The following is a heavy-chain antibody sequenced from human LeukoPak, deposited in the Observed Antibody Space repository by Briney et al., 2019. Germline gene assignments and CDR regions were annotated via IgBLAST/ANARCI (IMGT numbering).Heavy chain of an antibody. CDR1: GGSFSGYY. CDR2: INHSGST. V-gene: IGHV4-34*01. CDR3: ARGYGSGKKLNYYYGMDV. J-gene: IGHJ6*02. D-gene: IGHD3-10*01. Sequence: PSETLSLTCAVYGGSFSGYYWSWIRQPPGKGLEWIGEINHSGSTNYNPSLKSRVTISVDTSKNQFSLKLSSVTAADTAVYYCARGYGSGKKLNYYYGMDVWGQGTTVTVSS.